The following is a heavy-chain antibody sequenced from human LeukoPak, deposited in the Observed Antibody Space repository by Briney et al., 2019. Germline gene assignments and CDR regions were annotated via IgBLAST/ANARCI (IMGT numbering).Heavy chain of an antibody. J-gene: IGHJ4*02. CDR2: ISSSSSYI. CDR3: ASLTYYYDSSGYGTPDY. Sequence: GGSLRLSCAASGFTFRDYYMGWIRQAPGKGLEWVSYISSSSSYIYYADSVKGRFTISRDNAKNSLYLQMNSLRAEDTAVYYCASLTYYYDSSGYGTPDYWGQGTLVTVSS. CDR1: GFTFRDYY. D-gene: IGHD3-22*01. V-gene: IGHV3-11*06.